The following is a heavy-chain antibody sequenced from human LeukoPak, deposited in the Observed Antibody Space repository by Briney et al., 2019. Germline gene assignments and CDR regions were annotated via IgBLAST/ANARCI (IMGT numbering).Heavy chain of an antibody. CDR3: SRPRRVGYNSLDY. Sequence: GRSLRLSCTASGFTFGDYTMNWVRQAPGKGLEWLGFIRSKAYGGPAEYAASVKGRFTISRDDSKSIAYLQMNSLKTEDTAVYYCSRPRRVGYNSLDYWGQGTLVTVSS. J-gene: IGHJ4*02. D-gene: IGHD5-24*01. V-gene: IGHV3-49*04. CDR1: GFTFGDYT. CDR2: IRSKAYGGPA.